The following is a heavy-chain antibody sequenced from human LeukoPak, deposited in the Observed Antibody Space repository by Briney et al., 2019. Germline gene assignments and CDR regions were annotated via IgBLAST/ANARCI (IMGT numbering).Heavy chain of an antibody. V-gene: IGHV4-59*08. Sequence: SETLSLTCAVYGGSFSGYYWSWIRQPPGKGLEWIGYIYYSGSTNYNPSLKSRVTISVDTSKNQFSLKLISVTAADTAVYYCARLPQYYYYYMDVWGKGTTVTISS. CDR3: ARLPQYYYYYMDV. CDR1: GGSFSGYY. CDR2: IYYSGST. J-gene: IGHJ6*03.